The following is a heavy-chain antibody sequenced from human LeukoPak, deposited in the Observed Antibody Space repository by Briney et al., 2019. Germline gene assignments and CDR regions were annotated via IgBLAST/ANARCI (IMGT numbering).Heavy chain of an antibody. Sequence: SETLSLTCTVSGGPISYYYWSWIRQSPGKGLEWIGYIYYSGTTNYNPSLKSRVTISVDTSKNQFSLQLRSVTAADTAVYYCAREDPQTTVPEGMDVWGQGTTVTVSS. D-gene: IGHD4-17*01. CDR1: GGPISYYY. CDR3: AREDPQTTVPEGMDV. V-gene: IGHV4-59*01. CDR2: IYYSGTT. J-gene: IGHJ6*02.